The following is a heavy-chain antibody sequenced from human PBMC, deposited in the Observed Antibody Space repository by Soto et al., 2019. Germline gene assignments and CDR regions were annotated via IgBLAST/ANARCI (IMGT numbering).Heavy chain of an antibody. Sequence: PSQTLSLTCAISGDSVSSNSAAWNWIRQSPSRGLEWLGRTYYRSKWYNDYAVSVKSRITINPDTSKNQFSLQLNSVTPEDTAVYYCARAGAHCSGGSCYSEENYYYYYGMDVWGQGTTVTVSS. CDR1: GDSVSSNSAA. V-gene: IGHV6-1*01. CDR2: TYYRSKWYN. CDR3: ARAGAHCSGGSCYSEENYYYYYGMDV. D-gene: IGHD2-15*01. J-gene: IGHJ6*02.